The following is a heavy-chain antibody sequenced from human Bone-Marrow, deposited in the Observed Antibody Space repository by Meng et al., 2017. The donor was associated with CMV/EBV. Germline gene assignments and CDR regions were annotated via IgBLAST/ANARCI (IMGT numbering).Heavy chain of an antibody. CDR2: INHSGST. D-gene: IGHD4-17*01. Sequence: SDTLSLTCAVYGGSFSGYYWSWIRQPPGKGLEWIGEINHSGSTNYNPSLKSRVTISVDTSKNQFSLKLSSVTAADTAVYYCARGDYGDDYWGQGTLVTVSS. CDR1: GGSFSGYY. J-gene: IGHJ4*02. CDR3: ARGDYGDDY. V-gene: IGHV4-34*01.